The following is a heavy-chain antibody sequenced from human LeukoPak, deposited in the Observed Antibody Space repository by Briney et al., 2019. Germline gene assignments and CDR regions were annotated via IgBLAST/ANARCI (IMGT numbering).Heavy chain of an antibody. V-gene: IGHV3-48*01. CDR3: ATQAWRTHGAGGYHDDC. Sequence: GGSLRLSCAASGFAFSTYSMIRVRQAPGKGLEWVSYISPGSSTIYYADFAKGRFTISRDDGEKSLYLQMNPLRAEDTAVYYCATQAWRTHGAGGYHDDCWGHGTLVTVSS. J-gene: IGHJ4*01. CDR1: GFAFSTYS. CDR2: ISPGSSTI. D-gene: IGHD2-8*01.